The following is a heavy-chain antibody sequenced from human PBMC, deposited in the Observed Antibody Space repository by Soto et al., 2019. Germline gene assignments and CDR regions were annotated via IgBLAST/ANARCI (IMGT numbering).Heavy chain of an antibody. D-gene: IGHD5-18*01. CDR3: ARPNVDTAMVELGNYYYYGMDV. J-gene: IGHJ6*02. V-gene: IGHV3-48*03. CDR1: GFTFSSYE. Sequence: GGSLRLSCAASGFTFSSYEMNWVRQAPGKGLEWVSYISSSGSTIYYADSVKGRFTISRDNAKNSLYLQMNSLRAEDTAVYYCARPNVDTAMVELGNYYYYGMDVWGQGTTVTVSS. CDR2: ISSSGSTI.